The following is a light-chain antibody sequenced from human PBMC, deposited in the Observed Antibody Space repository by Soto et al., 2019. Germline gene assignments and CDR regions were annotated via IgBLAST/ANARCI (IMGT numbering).Light chain of an antibody. Sequence: EIVLTQSPATLSLSPGERATLSCRASQSVGSYLAWYQQKPGQAPRLLIYDASNRATGIPARFSGSGSGTDFALTISSLEPDDFAVYYCQQRSSWPTFGGGTKVEV. CDR1: QSVGSY. V-gene: IGKV3-11*01. J-gene: IGKJ4*01. CDR3: QQRSSWPT. CDR2: DAS.